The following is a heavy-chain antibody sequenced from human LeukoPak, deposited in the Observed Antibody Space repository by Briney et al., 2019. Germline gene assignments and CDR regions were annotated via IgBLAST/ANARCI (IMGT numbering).Heavy chain of an antibody. CDR2: ISYDGSNK. Sequence: PGGSLRLSCAASGFTFSSYGMHWDRQAPGKGLEWVAVISYDGSNKYYADSVKGRFTISRDNSKNTLYLQMNSLRAEDTAVYYCAKTILTNYYYGMDVWGQGTTVTVSS. D-gene: IGHD4-11*01. J-gene: IGHJ6*02. CDR1: GFTFSSYG. CDR3: AKTILTNYYYGMDV. V-gene: IGHV3-30*18.